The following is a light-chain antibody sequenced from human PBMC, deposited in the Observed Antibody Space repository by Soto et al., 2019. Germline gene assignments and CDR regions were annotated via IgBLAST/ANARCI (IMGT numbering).Light chain of an antibody. Sequence: ETVLTQSPATLSLPPVERATLSCRASQTITTYLAWYQQKPGLPPRLLIYGASNRATGIPARFSGSGYGTDFNLTISNLETEDFAVYYCQQRSNWPANFGQGTRLEIK. CDR3: QQRSNWPAN. CDR1: QTITTY. J-gene: IGKJ5*01. CDR2: GAS. V-gene: IGKV3-11*01.